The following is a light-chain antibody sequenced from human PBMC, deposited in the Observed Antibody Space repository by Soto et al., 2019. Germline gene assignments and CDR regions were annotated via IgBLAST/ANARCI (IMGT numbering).Light chain of an antibody. J-gene: IGLJ2*01. V-gene: IGLV2-11*01. CDR3: FSYAGYYTLL. Sequence: QSALTQPRSVSGSPGQSVTISCTGSDSDVGTYNYVSWYQQHPGRAPKLMIYDVNKRPSAVPDRFSGSKSGNTASLTIYGLQAEDEADYYCFSYAGYYTLLFGGGTKLTVL. CDR2: DVN. CDR1: DSDVGTYNY.